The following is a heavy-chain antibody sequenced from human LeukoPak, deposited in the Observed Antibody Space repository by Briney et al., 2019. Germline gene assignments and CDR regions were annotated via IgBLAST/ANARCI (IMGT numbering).Heavy chain of an antibody. D-gene: IGHD4-17*01. CDR1: GFTFSSYA. V-gene: IGHV3-21*01. CDR3: ARLTVTTGYFDY. CDR2: ISSSSIYI. J-gene: IGHJ4*02. Sequence: GGSLRLSCAASGFTFSSYAMSWVRQAPGKGLEWVSSISSSSIYIYYADSVKGRFTISRDNAKNSLYLQMNSLRAEDTAVYYCARLTVTTGYFDYWGQGTLVTVSS.